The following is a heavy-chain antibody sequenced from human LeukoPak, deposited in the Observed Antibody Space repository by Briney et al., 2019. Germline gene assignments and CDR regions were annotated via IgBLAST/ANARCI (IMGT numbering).Heavy chain of an antibody. Sequence: TGGSLRLSCAASGFTFSSHAMNWVRQVPGKGLVWVSTISADGDGPHYADSVKGRFTISRDNSKNILFLQMNSLRDGDTAVYFCARTFNGFDPTFDYWGQGTLVTVSS. D-gene: IGHD6-25*01. V-gene: IGHV3-23*01. CDR2: ISADGDGP. CDR3: ARTFNGFDPTFDY. CDR1: GFTFSSHA. J-gene: IGHJ4*02.